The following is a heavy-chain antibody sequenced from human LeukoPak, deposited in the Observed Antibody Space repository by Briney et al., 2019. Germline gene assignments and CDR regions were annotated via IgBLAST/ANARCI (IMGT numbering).Heavy chain of an antibody. CDR1: GFTFSSYA. CDR2: ISYDGSNK. V-gene: IGHV3-30-3*01. Sequence: GGSLRLSCAASGFTFSSYAMLWVRQAPGKGLEWVAVISYDGSNKYYADSVKGRFTISRDNSKNTLYLQMNSLRAEDTAVYYCARDVPYYYDSSGYKDIWGQGTMVTVSS. D-gene: IGHD3-22*01. J-gene: IGHJ3*02. CDR3: ARDVPYYYDSSGYKDI.